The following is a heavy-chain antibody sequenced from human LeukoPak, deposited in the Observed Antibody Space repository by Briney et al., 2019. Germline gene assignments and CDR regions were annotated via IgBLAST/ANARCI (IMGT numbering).Heavy chain of an antibody. CDR3: AREGQGFDY. V-gene: IGHV4-31*11. CDR1: GGSISSGGYS. CDR2: IYYSGST. J-gene: IGHJ4*02. Sequence: SETLSLTCAVSGGSISSGGYSWSWIRQPPGKGLEWIGYIYYSGSTYYNPSLKSRVTISVDTSKNQFSLKLSSVTAADTAVYYCAREGQGFDYWGQGTLVTVSS.